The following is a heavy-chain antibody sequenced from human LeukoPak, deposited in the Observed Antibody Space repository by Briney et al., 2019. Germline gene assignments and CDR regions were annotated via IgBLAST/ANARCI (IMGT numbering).Heavy chain of an antibody. CDR3: ARDPAKGYSSSWYYFGQDYGMDV. V-gene: IGHV3-48*03. D-gene: IGHD6-13*01. CDR2: ISSSGSTI. J-gene: IGHJ6*02. CDR1: GFTFSSYE. Sequence: GGSLRLSCAASGFTFSSYEMNWVRQAPGKGLEWVSYISSSGSTIYYADSVKGRFTISRDNAKNSLYLQMNSLRAEDTAVYYCARDPAKGYSSSWYYFGQDYGMDVWGQGTTVTVSS.